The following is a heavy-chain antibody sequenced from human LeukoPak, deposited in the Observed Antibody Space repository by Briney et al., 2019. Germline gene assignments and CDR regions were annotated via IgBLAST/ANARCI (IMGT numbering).Heavy chain of an antibody. CDR3: ARGRNGLFDY. CDR1: GFTFSTSW. CDR2: INGDGGRT. Sequence: GGSLRLSCAASGFTFSTSWMHWVRQAPGKGLVWVSQINGDGGRTRYADSVKGRLTISRDNAKNTVYLQMNSLRTDDTAMYYCARGRNGLFDYWGHGTLVTVSS. J-gene: IGHJ4*01. V-gene: IGHV3-74*01. D-gene: IGHD5-24*01.